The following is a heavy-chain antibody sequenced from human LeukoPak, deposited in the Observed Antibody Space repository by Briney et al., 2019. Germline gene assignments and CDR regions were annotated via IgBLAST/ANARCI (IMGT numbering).Heavy chain of an antibody. CDR3: AREIATRRDYFDY. Sequence: GGSLRLSCAASGFTFSDYYMSWIRQAPGKGLEWVAVISYDGTKRYYADSVKGRFTISRDNSKNTLYLQMNSLRVEDTAVYYCAREIATRRDYFDYWGQGTLVAVSS. CDR1: GFTFSDYY. D-gene: IGHD6-6*01. V-gene: IGHV3-30-3*01. CDR2: ISYDGTKR. J-gene: IGHJ4*02.